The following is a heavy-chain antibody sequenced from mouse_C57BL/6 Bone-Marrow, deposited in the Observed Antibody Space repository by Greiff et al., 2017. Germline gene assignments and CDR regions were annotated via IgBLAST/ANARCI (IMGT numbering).Heavy chain of an antibody. J-gene: IGHJ2*01. CDR2: IDPENGDT. V-gene: IGHV14-4*01. D-gene: IGHD1-1*01. CDR3: TTPRDTTVVATDY. CDR1: GFNIKDDY. Sequence: EVQLQQSGAELVRPGASVKLSCTASGFNIKDDYMHWVKQRPEQGLEWIGWIDPENGDTEYASKFQGKATITAATSSNTAYLQLSSLTAEDAAVYYCTTPRDTTVVATDYWGQGTTLTVSS.